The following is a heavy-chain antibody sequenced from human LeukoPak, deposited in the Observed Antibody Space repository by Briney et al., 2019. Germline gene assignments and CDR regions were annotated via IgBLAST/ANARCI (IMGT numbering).Heavy chain of an antibody. V-gene: IGHV3-48*01. CDR1: GFILNSYS. CDR3: ARDRKSGSYQGGFDP. Sequence: GGSLRLSCEASGFILNSYSMIWVRQAPGKGLEYISYISVSGSTDYADSVKGRFTISRDSAKNSLYLQMNRQRGEDTAVYYCARDRKSGSYQGGFDPWGQGTLVTVSS. D-gene: IGHD1-26*01. J-gene: IGHJ5*02. CDR2: ISVSGST.